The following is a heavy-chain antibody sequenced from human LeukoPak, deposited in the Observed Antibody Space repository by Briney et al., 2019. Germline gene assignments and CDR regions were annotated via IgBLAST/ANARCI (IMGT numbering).Heavy chain of an antibody. D-gene: IGHD3-10*01. CDR1: GFTFSSYS. J-gene: IGHJ5*02. CDR2: ISSSSSYI. V-gene: IGHV3-21*01. Sequence: GGSLRLSCAASGFTFSSYSMNWVRQAPGKGLGWVSSISSSSSYIYYADSVKGRFTISRDNAKNSLYLQMNSLRAEDTAVYYCARVTMVRGVIIDWFDPWGQGTLVSVSS. CDR3: ARVTMVRGVIIDWFDP.